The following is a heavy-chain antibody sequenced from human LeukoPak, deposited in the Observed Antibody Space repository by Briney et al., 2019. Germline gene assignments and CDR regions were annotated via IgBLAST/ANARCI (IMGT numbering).Heavy chain of an antibody. J-gene: IGHJ4*02. CDR1: GGSISSYY. V-gene: IGHV4-59*08. Sequence: SETLSLTCTVSGGSISSYYWSWIRQPPGKGLEWIGYIYYSGSTNYNPSLKSRVTISVDTSKNQFSLKLSSVTAADTAVYYCARHEGSWNDTPLDYWGQGTLVTVSS. CDR3: ARHEGSWNDTPLDY. CDR2: IYYSGST. D-gene: IGHD1-1*01.